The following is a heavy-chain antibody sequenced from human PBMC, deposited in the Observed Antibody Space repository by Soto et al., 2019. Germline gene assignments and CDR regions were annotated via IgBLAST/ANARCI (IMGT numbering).Heavy chain of an antibody. CDR1: GFTFSSYA. J-gene: IGHJ4*02. CDR3: ARDGGGDRYYFDY. V-gene: IGHV3-30-3*01. CDR2: ISYDGSNK. Sequence: GGSLRLSCAASGFTFSSYAMHWVRQAPGKGLEWVAVISYDGSNKYYADSVKGRFTISRDNSKNTLYLQMNSLRAEDTAVYYCARDGGGDRYYFDYWGQGTLVTVSS. D-gene: IGHD2-21*02.